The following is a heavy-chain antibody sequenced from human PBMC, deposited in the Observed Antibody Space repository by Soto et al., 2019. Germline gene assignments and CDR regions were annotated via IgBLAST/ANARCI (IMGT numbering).Heavy chain of an antibody. CDR3: AADLFPDYADAGVTFLPADY. Sequence: QVELVQSGAEVKKPGASVKVSCKVSGYTLTELSMHWVRQAPGKGLEWRGVFDAEDGAASYAQNFQGGVTMTVDTSTDTAYMEVTILRSEDTAVYYCAADLFPDYADAGVTFLPADYWGQGTRVTVSS. J-gene: IGHJ4*02. V-gene: IGHV1-24*01. CDR2: FDAEDGAA. CDR1: GYTLTELS. D-gene: IGHD2-21*02.